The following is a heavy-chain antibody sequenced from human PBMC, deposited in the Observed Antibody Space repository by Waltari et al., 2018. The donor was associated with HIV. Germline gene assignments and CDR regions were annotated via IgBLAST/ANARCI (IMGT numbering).Heavy chain of an antibody. Sequence: QVQLVQSGAEVKKPGASVKVSCKASGYTFTSYDINWVRQATGQGLEGMGWVNPKSGNKGYDKKSQGRGTRTRNTHISTAYLELSNLISEDTAVYYWARNIVTTRQYDYWGQGSLVTVSS. CDR2: VNPKSGNK. D-gene: IGHD4-17*01. J-gene: IGHJ4*02. CDR1: GYTFTSYD. V-gene: IGHV1-8*01. CDR3: ARNIVTTRQYDY.